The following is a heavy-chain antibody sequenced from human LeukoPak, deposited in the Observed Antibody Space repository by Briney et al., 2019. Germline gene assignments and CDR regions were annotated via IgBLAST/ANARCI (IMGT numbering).Heavy chain of an antibody. V-gene: IGHV3-74*01. CDR3: ARAVSGPEGWFDP. CDR1: GFTFSSYW. Sequence: GGSLRLSRAASGFTFSSYWMHWVRQAPGKGLVWVSRINTDGSRTSYADSVKGRFTISRDNAKNTLYLQMNSLRAEDTAVYYCARAVSGPEGWFDPWGQGTLVTVSS. D-gene: IGHD1-14*01. J-gene: IGHJ5*02. CDR2: INTDGSRT.